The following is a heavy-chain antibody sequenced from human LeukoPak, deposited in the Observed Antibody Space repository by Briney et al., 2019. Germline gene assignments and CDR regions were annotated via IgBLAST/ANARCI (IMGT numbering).Heavy chain of an antibody. CDR2: INPNSGNT. J-gene: IGHJ4*02. Sequence: ASVKVSCKASGYTSTGYYMHWVRQAPGQGLEWMGWINPNSGNTGYAQKFQGRVTMTRNTSISTAYMELSSLRSEDTAVYYCARGLPTGIVVVPAATNFDYWGQGTLVTVSS. V-gene: IGHV1-8*02. CDR1: GYTSTGYY. CDR3: ARGLPTGIVVVPAATNFDY. D-gene: IGHD2-2*01.